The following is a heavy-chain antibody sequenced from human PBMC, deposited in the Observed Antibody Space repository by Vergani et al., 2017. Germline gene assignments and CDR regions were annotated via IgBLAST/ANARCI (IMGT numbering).Heavy chain of an antibody. D-gene: IGHD3-22*01. Sequence: QVQLVESGGGVVQPGRSLRLSCAASGFTFSSYGMHWVRQAPGKGLEWVAVISYDGSNKYYADSVKGRFTISRDNSKNTLYLQMNSLRAEDTAVYYCARDESNYYDSSGPDYGGQGTLVIVSS. CDR2: ISYDGSNK. J-gene: IGHJ4*02. CDR3: ARDESNYYDSSGPDY. V-gene: IGHV3-30*03. CDR1: GFTFSSYG.